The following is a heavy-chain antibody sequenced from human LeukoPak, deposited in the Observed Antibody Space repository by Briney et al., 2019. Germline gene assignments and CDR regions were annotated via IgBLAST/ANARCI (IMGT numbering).Heavy chain of an antibody. CDR1: GYTFTSYG. Sequence: ASVKVSCKASGYTFTSYGISWVRQAPGQGLEWMGWINTNTGNPTYAQGFTGRFVFSLDTSVSTAYLQISSLKAEDTAVYYCARRIPGIAAAGTGNLNWFDPWGQGTLVTVSS. CDR2: INTNTGNP. J-gene: IGHJ5*02. V-gene: IGHV7-4-1*02. CDR3: ARRIPGIAAAGTGNLNWFDP. D-gene: IGHD6-13*01.